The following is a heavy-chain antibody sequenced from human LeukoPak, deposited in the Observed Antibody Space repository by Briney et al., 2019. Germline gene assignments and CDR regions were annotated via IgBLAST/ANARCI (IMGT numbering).Heavy chain of an antibody. Sequence: SETLSLTCAVYGGSFSGYYWSWIRQPPGKGLEWIGEINHSGSTNYNPSLKSRVTISVDTSKNQFSLKLSSVTAADTAVYYCAKHYTPTYYDFWSGYYPLLDYWGQGTLVTVSS. CDR2: INHSGST. V-gene: IGHV4-34*01. J-gene: IGHJ4*02. D-gene: IGHD3-3*01. CDR3: AKHYTPTYYDFWSGYYPLLDY. CDR1: GGSFSGYY.